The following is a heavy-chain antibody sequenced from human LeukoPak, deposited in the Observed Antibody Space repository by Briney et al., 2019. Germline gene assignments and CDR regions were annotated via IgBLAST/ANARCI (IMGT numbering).Heavy chain of an antibody. CDR2: ISGSGGST. CDR3: AIIDDYGDYGGY. J-gene: IGHJ4*02. D-gene: IGHD4-17*01. CDR1: GFTFSSYA. V-gene: IGHV3-23*01. Sequence: GESLKISCAASGFTFSSYAMSWVRQAPGKGLEWVSAISGSGGSTYYADSVKGRFTISRDNSKNTLYLQMNSLRAEDTAVYYCAIIDDYGDYGGYWGQGTLVTVSS.